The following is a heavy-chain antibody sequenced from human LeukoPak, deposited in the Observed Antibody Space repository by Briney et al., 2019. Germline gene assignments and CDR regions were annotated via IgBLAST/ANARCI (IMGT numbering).Heavy chain of an antibody. V-gene: IGHV1-69*05. Sequence: ASVKVSCKASGGTFSNYAISWVRQAPGHGLEWMGGIIPIFGAANYAQKLQGRVTITTDESTSTAYMELSSLKSEDTAVYYCASAQVGYSGYDWDFDYWGQGTLVTVSS. D-gene: IGHD5-12*01. J-gene: IGHJ4*02. CDR3: ASAQVGYSGYDWDFDY. CDR2: IIPIFGAA. CDR1: GGTFSNYA.